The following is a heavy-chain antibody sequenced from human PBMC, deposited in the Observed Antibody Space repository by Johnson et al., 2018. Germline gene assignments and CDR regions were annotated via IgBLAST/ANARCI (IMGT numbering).Heavy chain of an antibody. J-gene: IGHJ1*01. CDR3: AKDRGYCGGDCYSYFQH. D-gene: IGHD2-21*02. Sequence: QVQLVESGGGVVQPGRSLRLSCAASGFTFSSYGMHWVRQAPGTGLEWVAVISYDGSNKYYADSVKGRFTISRDNSKNTLYLKMNSLRAEDTAVYYCAKDRGYCGGDCYSYFQHWGQGTLVTVSS. CDR1: GFTFSSYG. CDR2: ISYDGSNK. V-gene: IGHV3-30*18.